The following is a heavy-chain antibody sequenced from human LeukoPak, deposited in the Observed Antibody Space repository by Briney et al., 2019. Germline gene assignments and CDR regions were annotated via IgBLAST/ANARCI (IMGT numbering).Heavy chain of an antibody. V-gene: IGHV3-7*03. Sequence: GGSLRLSCAASGFTLSSYWMSWVRQAPGKGLEWVANIKQDGSEKYYLDSVKGRFTISRDNAKNSLYLQMNSLRAEDTAVCYCARWRFGELSYFDYWGQGTLVTVSS. CDR2: IKQDGSEK. J-gene: IGHJ4*02. CDR3: ARWRFGELSYFDY. CDR1: GFTLSSYW. D-gene: IGHD3-10*01.